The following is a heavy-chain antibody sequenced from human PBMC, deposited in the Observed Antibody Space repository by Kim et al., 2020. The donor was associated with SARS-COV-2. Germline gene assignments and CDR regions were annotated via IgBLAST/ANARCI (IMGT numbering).Heavy chain of an antibody. CDR2: IYSDSST. D-gene: IGHD3-16*01. J-gene: IGHJ3*02. CDR1: GFTVSSNY. CDR3: AKLATTPVWSFDI. V-gene: IGHV3-53*01. Sequence: GGSLRLSCAASGFTVSSNYMSWVRQAPGKGLEWVSTIYSDSSTYYADSVKGRFTISRDASKNTLFLQSNSLRADDTAVYYFAKLATTPVWSFDIWGQGAMVIVSS.